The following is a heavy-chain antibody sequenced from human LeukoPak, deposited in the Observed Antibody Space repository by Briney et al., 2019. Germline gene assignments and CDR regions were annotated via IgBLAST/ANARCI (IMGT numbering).Heavy chain of an antibody. CDR2: IYRSGST. CDR1: GGSISSDNW. V-gene: IGHV4-4*02. CDR3: TRNGDLALDI. Sequence: SETLSLTCAVSGGSISSDNWWSWVRQSPGKGLEWIGEIYRSGSTNYNPSLKSRVTISVDRSKNQLSLNLSPVTAADTAVYYCTRNGDLALDIWGQGRMVTVSS. J-gene: IGHJ3*02. D-gene: IGHD2-21*01.